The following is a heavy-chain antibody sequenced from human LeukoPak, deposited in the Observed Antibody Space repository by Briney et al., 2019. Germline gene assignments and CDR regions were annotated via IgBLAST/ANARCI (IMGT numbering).Heavy chain of an antibody. Sequence: GGSLRLSCAASGFTFSSYAMNWVRQAPGKGLEWVSAISGSGGSTYYADSVKGRFTISRDNSKNTLYLQMNSLRAEDTAVYYCAKGGYYYDSSGYYPYWGQGTLVTVSS. CDR2: ISGSGGST. V-gene: IGHV3-23*01. D-gene: IGHD3-22*01. J-gene: IGHJ4*02. CDR3: AKGGYYYDSSGYYPY. CDR1: GFTFSSYA.